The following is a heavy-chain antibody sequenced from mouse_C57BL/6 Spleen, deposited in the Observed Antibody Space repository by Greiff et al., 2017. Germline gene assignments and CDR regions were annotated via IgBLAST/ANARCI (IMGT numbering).Heavy chain of an antibody. CDR1: GFSLTSYG. Sequence: VQLQESGPGLVQPSPSLSITCTVSGFSLTSYGVHWVRQSPGKGLEWLGVVWSGGSTDYNAAFISRLGISKDNSKSQVFFKMNRLQADDTAIYYCARNWHYAMDYWGQGTSVTVSS. CDR2: VWSGGST. CDR3: ARNWHYAMDY. V-gene: IGHV2-2*01. J-gene: IGHJ4*01.